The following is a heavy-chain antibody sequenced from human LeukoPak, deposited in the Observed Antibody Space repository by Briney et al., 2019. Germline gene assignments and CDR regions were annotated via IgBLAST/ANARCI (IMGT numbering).Heavy chain of an antibody. V-gene: IGHV4-4*07. CDR1: GGSISGYY. Sequence: SETLSLTCTVSGGSISGYYWSWIRQPAGKGLEWIGRIYTSGSTNYNPSLKSRVTMSVDTSKNQFSLKLSSVTAADTAVYYCARDSLRARYFDYWGQGTLVTVSS. D-gene: IGHD3-16*01. J-gene: IGHJ4*02. CDR3: ARDSLRARYFDY. CDR2: IYTSGST.